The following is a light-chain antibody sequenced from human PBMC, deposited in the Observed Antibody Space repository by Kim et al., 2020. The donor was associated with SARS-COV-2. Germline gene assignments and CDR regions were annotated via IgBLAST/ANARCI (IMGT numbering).Light chain of an antibody. Sequence: SVSVGDRYTIPGRASQGSRSYVAWYQQKPGKAPKLLIYAASTLHSGVPSRFSGRGSGTDFPLTITNLQPEDCSTYYCQQLDTPAWTFGPGTKVDIK. V-gene: IGKV1-9*01. CDR1: QGSRSY. CDR3: QQLDTPAWT. CDR2: AAS. J-gene: IGKJ1*01.